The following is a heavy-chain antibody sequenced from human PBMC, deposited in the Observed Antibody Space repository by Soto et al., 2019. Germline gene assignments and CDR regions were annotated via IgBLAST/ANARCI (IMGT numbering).Heavy chain of an antibody. CDR3: VRSGTARLLRHSWFDT. J-gene: IGHJ5*02. Sequence: EVQLVESGGGLVKPGGSLRLSCAASGFTFNTYAMNWVRQAPGKGLEWVSSITTSSAYIYYADSLKGRITNTRDNAKNSLFLQMNSLRAEDTAVYYCVRSGTARLLRHSWFDTWGQGTLVTVSS. V-gene: IGHV3-21*01. D-gene: IGHD2-21*01. CDR1: GFTFNTYA. CDR2: ITTSSAYI.